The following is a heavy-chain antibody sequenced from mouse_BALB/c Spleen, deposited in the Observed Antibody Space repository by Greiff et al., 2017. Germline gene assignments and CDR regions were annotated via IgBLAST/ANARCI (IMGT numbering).Heavy chain of an antibody. D-gene: IGHD1-2*01. V-gene: IGHV5-17*02. CDR2: ISSASSTI. J-gene: IGHJ4*01. Sequence: DVKLVESGGGLVQPGGSRKLSCAASGFTFSSFGMHWVRQAPGKGLEWVAYISSASSTIYYADTVKGRFTISRDNPKNTLFLQMTSLRSEDTAMYYCARRGLTTAYYAMDYWGQGTSVTVSS. CDR3: ARRGLTTAYYAMDY. CDR1: GFTFSSFG.